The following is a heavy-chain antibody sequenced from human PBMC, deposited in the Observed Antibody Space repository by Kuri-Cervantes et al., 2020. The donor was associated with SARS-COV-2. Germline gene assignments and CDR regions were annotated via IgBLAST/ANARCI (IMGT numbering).Heavy chain of an antibody. CDR3: AREAVVFDY. CDR1: GFTFSSYA. J-gene: IGHJ4*02. Sequence: GESLKISCAASGFTFSSYAMHWVRQAPGKGLEWVAVISYDGSNKYYADSMKGRFTISRDNSKNTLYLQMNGLRAEDTAVYYCAREAVVFDYWGQGTLVTVSS. V-gene: IGHV3-30*01. D-gene: IGHD6-19*01. CDR2: ISYDGSNK.